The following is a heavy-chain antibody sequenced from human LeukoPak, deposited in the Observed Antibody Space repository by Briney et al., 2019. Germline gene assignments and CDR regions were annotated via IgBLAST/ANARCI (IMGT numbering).Heavy chain of an antibody. CDR1: GGTFSSYA. CDR3: ASRGRYSYGYFDY. Sequence: SVKVSCKASGGTFSSYAISWVRQAPGQGLEWMGGIIPIFGTANYAQKFQGRVTITADKSTSTAYMELSSLRSEDTAVYYCASRGRYSYGYFDYWGQGTLVTVSS. J-gene: IGHJ4*02. CDR2: IIPIFGTA. D-gene: IGHD5-18*01. V-gene: IGHV1-69*06.